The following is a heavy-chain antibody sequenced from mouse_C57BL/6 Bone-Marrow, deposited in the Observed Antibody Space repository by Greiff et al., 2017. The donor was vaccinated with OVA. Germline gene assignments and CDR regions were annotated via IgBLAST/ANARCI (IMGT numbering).Heavy chain of an antibody. CDR3: ARWSNYFSWFAY. D-gene: IGHD2-5*01. CDR2: IDPANGNT. V-gene: IGHV14-3*01. CDR1: GFNIKNTY. Sequence: EVQRVESVAELVRPGASVKLSCTASGFNIKNTYMHWVKQRPEQGLEWIGRIDPANGNTKYAPKFQGKATITADTSSNTAYLQLSSLTSDDTAIYYCARWSNYFSWFAYWGQGTLVTVSA. J-gene: IGHJ3*01.